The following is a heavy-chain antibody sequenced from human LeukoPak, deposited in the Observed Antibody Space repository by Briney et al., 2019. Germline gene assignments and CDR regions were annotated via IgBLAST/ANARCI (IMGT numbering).Heavy chain of an antibody. J-gene: IGHJ5*02. CDR1: GGSISSYY. V-gene: IGHV4-59*08. CDR3: ARHVGIRSWFDP. D-gene: IGHD1-14*01. Sequence: SETLSLTCTVSGGSISSYYWSWIRQPPGKGLEWIGYIYYSGSTNYSPSLKSRVTISVDTSKNQFSLKLSSVTAADTAVYYCARHVGIRSWFDPWGQGTLVTVSS. CDR2: IYYSGST.